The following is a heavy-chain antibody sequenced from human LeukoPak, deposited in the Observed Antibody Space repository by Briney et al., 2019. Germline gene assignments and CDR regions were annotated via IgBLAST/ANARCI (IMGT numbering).Heavy chain of an antibody. J-gene: IGHJ6*02. V-gene: IGHV1-18*01. CDR1: GYTFTSYG. Sequence: ASVKVSCKASGYTFTSYGISWVRQAPGQGLEWMGWISAYNGNTNYAQKLQGRVTMTTDTSTSTAYMELRSLRSDDTAVYYCARDAVVFGVVIGYYCYYGMDVWGQGTTVTVSS. CDR2: ISAYNGNT. D-gene: IGHD3-3*01. CDR3: ARDAVVFGVVIGYYCYYGMDV.